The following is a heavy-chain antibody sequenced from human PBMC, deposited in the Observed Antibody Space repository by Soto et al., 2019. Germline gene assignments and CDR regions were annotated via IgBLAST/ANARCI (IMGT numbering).Heavy chain of an antibody. V-gene: IGHV3-64D*08. Sequence: GGSLRLSCSASGFTFSSYAMHWVRQAPGKGLEYVSAISSNGGSTYYADSVKGRFTISRDNSKNTLYLQMSSLRAEDTAVYYCVKGLGYSSSWPQFDPWGQGTLVTVSS. CDR1: GFTFSSYA. CDR2: ISSNGGST. D-gene: IGHD6-13*01. CDR3: VKGLGYSSSWPQFDP. J-gene: IGHJ5*02.